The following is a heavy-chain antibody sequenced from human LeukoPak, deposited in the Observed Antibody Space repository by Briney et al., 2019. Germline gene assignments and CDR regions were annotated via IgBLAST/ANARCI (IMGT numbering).Heavy chain of an antibody. CDR3: ARDATINRGFDP. Sequence: GGSLRLSCAASGFTFSSYAMHWVRQAPGKGLEWVAVISYDGSNKYYADSVKGRFTISRDNAKNSLYLQMNSLRAEDTAVYYCARDATINRGFDPWGQGTLVTVSS. D-gene: IGHD3-9*01. J-gene: IGHJ5*02. V-gene: IGHV3-30-3*01. CDR1: GFTFSSYA. CDR2: ISYDGSNK.